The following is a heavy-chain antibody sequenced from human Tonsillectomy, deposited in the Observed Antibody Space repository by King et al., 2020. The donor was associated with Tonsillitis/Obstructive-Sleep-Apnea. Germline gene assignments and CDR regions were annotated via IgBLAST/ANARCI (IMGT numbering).Heavy chain of an antibody. CDR2: ISGSGGST. V-gene: IGHV3-23*01. Sequence: VQLQESGGGLVQPGGSLRLSCAASGFTFSSYAMSWARQAPGKGLEWVSAISGSGGSTYYADSVKGRFTISRDNSKNTLYLQMNSLRAEDTAVYYCAKSRHDFLDAFDIWGQGTMVTVSS. CDR3: AKSRHDFLDAFDI. D-gene: IGHD2-21*02. J-gene: IGHJ3*02. CDR1: GFTFSSYA.